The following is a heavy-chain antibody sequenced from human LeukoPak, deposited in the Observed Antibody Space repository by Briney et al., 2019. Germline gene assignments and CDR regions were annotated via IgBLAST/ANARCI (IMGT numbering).Heavy chain of an antibody. CDR3: AIDGPTAAPFYY. D-gene: IGHD2-21*02. Sequence: ASVTVSCKASGYRFTSYYMHWLGPAPAKGVDGMGIINPRGGSTSYAQRFQCRGAMTRDTSTTTVYMEVNSLTSEDRAVYFFAIDGPTAAPFYYWGERTLVTLSS. CDR1: GYRFTSYY. V-gene: IGHV1-46*01. J-gene: IGHJ4*02. CDR2: INPRGGST.